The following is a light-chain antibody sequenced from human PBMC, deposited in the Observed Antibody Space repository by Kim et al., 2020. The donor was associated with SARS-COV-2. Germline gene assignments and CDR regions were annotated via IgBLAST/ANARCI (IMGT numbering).Light chain of an antibody. CDR2: EDT. CDR3: SSYAGGRYV. CDR1: SSDIGAYNY. V-gene: IGLV2-8*01. Sequence: PGQSDTISCIGTSSDIGAYNYVSWYQQHPGTPPKLVICEDTQRPAGVPHRFAGSKSGNTASLIISGLQAEDEADYYCSSYAGGRYVFGTGTKVTVL. J-gene: IGLJ1*01.